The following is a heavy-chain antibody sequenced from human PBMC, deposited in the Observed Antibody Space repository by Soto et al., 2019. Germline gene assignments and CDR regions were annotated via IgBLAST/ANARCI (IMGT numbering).Heavy chain of an antibody. Sequence: HPGGSLRLSCAASGFTFSNYAMIWVRQAPGKGLEWVSGIDSSGGSTYYADSVKGRFTISRDNSQNTLYLQMNSLRAEDTAVYYCAKDYDFWSGYYAAFDYWGQGTLVTVSS. CDR1: GFTFSNYA. CDR2: IDSSGGST. V-gene: IGHV3-23*01. J-gene: IGHJ4*02. D-gene: IGHD3-3*01. CDR3: AKDYDFWSGYYAAFDY.